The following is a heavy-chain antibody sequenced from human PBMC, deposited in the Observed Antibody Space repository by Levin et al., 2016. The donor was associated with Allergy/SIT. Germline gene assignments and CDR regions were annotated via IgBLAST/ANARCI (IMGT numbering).Heavy chain of an antibody. J-gene: IGHJ4*02. CDR2: ISSSSSNT. CDR1: GFTFSDYY. Sequence: GESLKISCAASGFTFSDYYMSWIRQAPGKGLEWLSYISSSSSNTNYADSVKDRFIISRDNARNSVYLQMNSLRAEDTAVYFCARDREVSAGDRPFTYWGQGVLVTVSS. V-gene: IGHV3-11*05. CDR3: ARDREVSAGDRPFTY. D-gene: IGHD2-21*01.